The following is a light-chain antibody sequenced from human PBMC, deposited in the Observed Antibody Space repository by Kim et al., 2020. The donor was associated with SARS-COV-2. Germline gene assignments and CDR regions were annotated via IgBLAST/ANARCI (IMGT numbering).Light chain of an antibody. Sequence: EIVMTQSPATLSVSPGERATLSCRASQSVSSDLAWYQQKPGQAPRLLIYDASSRPPGIPARFSGSGSGTEFTLTISSLQSEDFAVYYCQQYNNWPLTFGGGTKVDIK. CDR1: QSVSSD. J-gene: IGKJ4*01. CDR3: QQYNNWPLT. V-gene: IGKV3-15*01. CDR2: DAS.